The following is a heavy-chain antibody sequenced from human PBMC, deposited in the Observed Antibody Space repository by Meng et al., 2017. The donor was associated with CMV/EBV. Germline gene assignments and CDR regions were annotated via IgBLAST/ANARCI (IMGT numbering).Heavy chain of an antibody. D-gene: IGHD1-26*01. CDR2: ISSSSSYI. CDR3: ARGTNKGWELLYYFDY. V-gene: IGHV3-21*01. CDR1: GFTFSSYS. Sequence: GGSLRLSGAASGFTFSSYSMNWVRQAPGKGLEWVSSISSSSSYIYYADSVKGRFTISRDNAKNSLYLQMNSLRAEDTAVYYCARGTNKGWELLYYFDYWGQGTLVTVSS. J-gene: IGHJ4*02.